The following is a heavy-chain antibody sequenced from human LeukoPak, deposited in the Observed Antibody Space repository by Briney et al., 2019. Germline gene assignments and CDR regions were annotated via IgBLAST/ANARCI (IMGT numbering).Heavy chain of an antibody. CDR1: GFTFSSYG. Sequence: GGSLRLSCAASGFTFSSYGMHWVRQAPGKGLEWVAVISYDGSNKYYADSVKGRFTISRDNSKNTLYPQMNSLRAEDTAVYYCAKAVEQRLVRGTSPDYWGQGTLVTVSS. D-gene: IGHD6-13*01. V-gene: IGHV3-30*18. J-gene: IGHJ4*02. CDR2: ISYDGSNK. CDR3: AKAVEQRLVRGTSPDY.